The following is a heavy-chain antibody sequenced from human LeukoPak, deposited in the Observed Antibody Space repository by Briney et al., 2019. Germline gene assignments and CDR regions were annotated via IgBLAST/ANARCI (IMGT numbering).Heavy chain of an antibody. Sequence: SETLSLTCTVSGGSVSSSSYYWGWIRQPPGKGLEWIGSIYYSGSTYYNPSLKSRVTISVDTSKNQFSLKLSSVTAADTAVYYCGRASLELVIFDYWGQGTLVTVSS. CDR2: IYYSGST. V-gene: IGHV4-39*07. J-gene: IGHJ4*02. CDR1: GGSVSSSSYY. D-gene: IGHD1-7*01. CDR3: GRASLELVIFDY.